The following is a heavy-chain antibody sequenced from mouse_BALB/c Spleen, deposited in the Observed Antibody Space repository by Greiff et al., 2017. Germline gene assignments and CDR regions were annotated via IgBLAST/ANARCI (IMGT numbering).Heavy chain of an antibody. Sequence: EVKVVESGGGLVKPGGSLKLSCAASGFTFSSYTMSWVRQTPEKRLEWVATISSGGSYTYYPDSVKGRFTISRDNAKNTLYLQMSSLKSEDTAMYYCTRGYDGYYDWFAYWGQGTLVTVSA. CDR3: TRGYDGYYDWFAY. CDR2: ISSGGSYT. J-gene: IGHJ3*01. V-gene: IGHV5-6-4*01. CDR1: GFTFSSYT. D-gene: IGHD2-3*01.